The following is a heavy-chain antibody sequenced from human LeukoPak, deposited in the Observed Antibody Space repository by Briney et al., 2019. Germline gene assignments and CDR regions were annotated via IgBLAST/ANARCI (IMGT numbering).Heavy chain of an antibody. V-gene: IGHV4-59*08. CDR3: ARHSGRLGPFDY. Sequence: SETPSLTCTVSGGSINSCYWSWIRQPPGKGLEYIGYIYYSGSTDYNPPLKSRVTISVDTSKNRFSLNLSSVTAADTAVYYCARHSGRLGPFDYWGQGTLVTVSS. CDR1: GGSINSCY. CDR2: IYYSGST. J-gene: IGHJ4*02. D-gene: IGHD5-12*01.